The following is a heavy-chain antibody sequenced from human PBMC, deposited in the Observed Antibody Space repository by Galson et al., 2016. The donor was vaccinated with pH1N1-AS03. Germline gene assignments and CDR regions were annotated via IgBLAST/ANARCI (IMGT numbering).Heavy chain of an antibody. D-gene: IGHD4-17*01. CDR3: TTDDYGDYRGTGAGTNDAFDM. V-gene: IGHV3-15*01. CDR1: GFTFSIAW. CDR2: IKNRENGRTT. Sequence: SLRLSCAASGFTFSIAWMSWVRQAPGKGLEWVGLIKNRENGRTTDYAAPVKGRFTISRDDSKNTLYLQMNSLKTEDTAVYYCTTDDYGDYRGTGAGTNDAFDMWGQGTMVTVSS. J-gene: IGHJ3*02.